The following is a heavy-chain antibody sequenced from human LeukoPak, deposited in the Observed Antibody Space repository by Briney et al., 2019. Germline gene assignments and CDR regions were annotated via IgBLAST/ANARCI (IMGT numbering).Heavy chain of an antibody. J-gene: IGHJ3*02. V-gene: IGHV1-69*01. CDR2: IIPIFGTA. D-gene: IGHD2-15*01. Sequence: GSSVKVSCKASGGTFSSYAISWVRQAPGQGLEWMGGIIPIFGTANYAQKFQDRVTITADESTSTAYMELSSLRSEDTAVYYCARDEYCSGGSCYPDAFDIWGQGTMVTVSS. CDR3: ARDEYCSGGSCYPDAFDI. CDR1: GGTFSSYA.